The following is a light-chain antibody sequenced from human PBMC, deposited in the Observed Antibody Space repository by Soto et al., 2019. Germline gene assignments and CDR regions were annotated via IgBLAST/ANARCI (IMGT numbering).Light chain of an antibody. CDR2: AVS. V-gene: IGLV2-14*03. J-gene: IGLJ3*02. CDR3: HSCTTCIPAWV. CDR1: SSDIGAHND. Sequence: QSALTQPASVSGAPAQSITISCSGRSSDIGAHNDVSWYRHHPGKAPKLIIFAVSNRPSGVSNRFSGSKSGITASLPIAGLQAEDEADYFCHSCTTCIPAWVFGGGTKVTVL.